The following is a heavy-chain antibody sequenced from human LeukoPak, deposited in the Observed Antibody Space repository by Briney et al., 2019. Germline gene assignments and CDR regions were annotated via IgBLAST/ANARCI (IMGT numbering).Heavy chain of an antibody. CDR1: GYTFTGHY. CDR2: INPNSSAP. V-gene: IGHV1-2*02. D-gene: IGHD4-17*01. CDR3: ARDPFGDHEYFQH. J-gene: IGHJ1*01. Sequence: ASVKVSCKASGYTFTGHYMHWVRQAPGQGLEWVGWINPNSSAPNYGQKFQGRVTVTRDTSTSTVYMELSSLRVDDTAVYYCARDPFGDHEYFQHWGQGTLVTVSS.